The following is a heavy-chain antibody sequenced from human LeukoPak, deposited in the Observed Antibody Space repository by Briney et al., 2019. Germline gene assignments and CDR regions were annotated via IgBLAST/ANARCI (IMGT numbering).Heavy chain of an antibody. V-gene: IGHV4-34*01. J-gene: IGHJ5*02. D-gene: IGHD3-3*01. CDR3: ARRSPIFGVVRVSPWFDP. Sequence: PSETLSLTCAVYGGSFSGYYWSWIRQPPGKGLEWIGEINHSGSTNYNPSLKSRVTISVDTSKNQFSLKLSSVTAADTAVYYCARRSPIFGVVRVSPWFDPWGQGTLVTVSS. CDR1: GGSFSGYY. CDR2: INHSGST.